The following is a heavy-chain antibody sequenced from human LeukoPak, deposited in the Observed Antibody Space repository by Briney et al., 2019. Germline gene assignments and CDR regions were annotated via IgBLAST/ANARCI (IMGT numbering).Heavy chain of an antibody. J-gene: IGHJ3*02. CDR3: ARERCSSTTCHDDSFDI. D-gene: IGHD2-2*01. CDR2: LYSGGGT. Sequence: GGSLRLSCAASGLIVSDNYMGWVRQAPGKGLEWVSILYSGGGTHYSDSVKGRFTISRDNSENTVYLQMNSLRAEDTAVYYCARERCSSTTCHDDSFDIWGQGTMVTVSS. V-gene: IGHV3-53*01. CDR1: GLIVSDNY.